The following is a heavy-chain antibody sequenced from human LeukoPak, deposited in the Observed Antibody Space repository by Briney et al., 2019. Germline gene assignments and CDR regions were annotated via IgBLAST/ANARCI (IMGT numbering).Heavy chain of an antibody. Sequence: SETLSLTCTVSGGSISSSSYYWGWIRQPPGKGLEWIGSIYYSGSTYYNPSLKSRVTISVDTSKNQFSLKLSSVTAADTAVYYCARDHGPIMRWGQGTQVTVSS. V-gene: IGHV4-39*07. CDR2: IYYSGST. D-gene: IGHD3-16*01. J-gene: IGHJ4*02. CDR1: GGSISSSSYY. CDR3: ARDHGPIMR.